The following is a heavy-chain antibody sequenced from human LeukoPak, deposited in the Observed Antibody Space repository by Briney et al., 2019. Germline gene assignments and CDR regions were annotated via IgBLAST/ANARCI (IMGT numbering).Heavy chain of an antibody. CDR1: GFTFSSYA. V-gene: IGHV3-30-3*01. CDR2: ISYDGSNK. J-gene: IGHJ4*02. D-gene: IGHD3-22*01. CDR3: ANQASPYDSSGYIFDY. Sequence: GGSLRLSCAASGFTFSSYAMHWVRQAPGKGLEWVAVISYDGSNKYYADSVKGRFTISRDNSKNTLYLQMNSLRAEDTAVYYCANQASPYDSSGYIFDYWGQGTLVTVSS.